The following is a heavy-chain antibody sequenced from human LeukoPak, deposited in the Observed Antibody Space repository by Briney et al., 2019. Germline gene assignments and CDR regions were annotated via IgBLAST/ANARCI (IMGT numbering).Heavy chain of an antibody. CDR2: IYSTGST. J-gene: IGHJ4*02. CDR3: ARQIASAGTAGFDF. D-gene: IGHD6-13*01. V-gene: IGHV4-4*07. CDR1: GGSISSYY. Sequence: SETLSLTCTVSGGSISSYYWSWIRPPAGKGLEWIGRIYSTGSTNYNPSLKSRVTMSVDTSKNQFSLRLRSVTAADTAVYYCARQIASAGTAGFDFWGQGALVNVSS.